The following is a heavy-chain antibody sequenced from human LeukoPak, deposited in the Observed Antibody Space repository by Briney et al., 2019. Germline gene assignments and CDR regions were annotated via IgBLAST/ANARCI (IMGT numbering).Heavy chain of an antibody. CDR1: GGSISSYY. CDR3: ATIQRDHAFDI. V-gene: IGHV4-59*08. D-gene: IGHD6-25*01. Sequence: PSETLSLTCTVSGGSISSYYWSWIRQPPGKGLEWIGYIYYSGSTNYNPSLKSRVTISVDTSKNQFSLKLSSVTAADTAVYYCATIQRDHAFDIWGQGTVVTVSS. J-gene: IGHJ3*02. CDR2: IYYSGST.